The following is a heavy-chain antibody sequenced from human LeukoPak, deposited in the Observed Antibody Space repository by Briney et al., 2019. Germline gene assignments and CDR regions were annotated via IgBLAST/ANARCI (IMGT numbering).Heavy chain of an antibody. V-gene: IGHV3-7*01. D-gene: IGHD3-16*01. CDR3: ASDIVFTVGVVLLGVFHVY. J-gene: IGHJ4*02. CDR1: GFTFSSYC. Sequence: PGGSLRLSCAASGFTFSSYCMSWVRQAPGKGLEWVAKIKQDGSEKYYVDSVKGGFTISRDNDKNSLYLQMNSLRAEDTAVYDCASDIVFTVGVVLLGVFHVYWGQGTRVTVFS. CDR2: IKQDGSEK.